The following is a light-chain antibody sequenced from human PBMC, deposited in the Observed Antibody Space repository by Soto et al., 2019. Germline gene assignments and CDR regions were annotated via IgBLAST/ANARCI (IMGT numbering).Light chain of an antibody. CDR3: QQYGSASAWT. Sequence: EIVLTQSPGTLSLSPGERATLSCRASQSVSSNYLAWYQQKPGQAPRLLIYGASSRATGIPDRFSGSGSGTDFTLTIRRLEPEDFAVYYCQQYGSASAWTFGQGTKVEIK. CDR1: QSVSSNY. J-gene: IGKJ1*01. CDR2: GAS. V-gene: IGKV3-20*01.